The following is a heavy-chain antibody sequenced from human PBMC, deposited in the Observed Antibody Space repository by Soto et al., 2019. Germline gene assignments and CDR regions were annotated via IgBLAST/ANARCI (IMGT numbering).Heavy chain of an antibody. CDR1: GGSISSGDYY. Sequence: QVQLQESGPGLVKPSQTLSLTCTVSGGSISSGDYYWSWIRQPPGKGLEWIGYIYYSGSTYYNPSLKSRVTRSVDTSKNQFSLKLSSVTAADTAVYYCARDWTDFWSGYYLAGGWFDPWGQGTLVTVSS. D-gene: IGHD3-3*01. CDR2: IYYSGST. CDR3: ARDWTDFWSGYYLAGGWFDP. J-gene: IGHJ5*02. V-gene: IGHV4-30-4*01.